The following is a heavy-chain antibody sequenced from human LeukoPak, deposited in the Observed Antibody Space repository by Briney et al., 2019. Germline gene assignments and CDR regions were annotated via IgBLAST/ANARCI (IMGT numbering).Heavy chain of an antibody. Sequence: PSETLSLICTVSGDSISSSSYYWGWIRQPPGKRMEWIGTIYYSGSAYYYPSLKSRVTISVDTSKNQLSLKLSSVTAADTAVYYCASGDGGYRSGREYYFDYWGRGTLVTVSS. CDR1: GDSISSSSYY. CDR3: ASGDGGYRSGREYYFDY. V-gene: IGHV4-39*01. D-gene: IGHD3-10*01. J-gene: IGHJ4*02. CDR2: IYYSGSA.